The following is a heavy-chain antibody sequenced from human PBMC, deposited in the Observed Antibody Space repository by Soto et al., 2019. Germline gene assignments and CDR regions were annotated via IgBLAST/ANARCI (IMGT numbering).Heavy chain of an antibody. CDR1: GDSVSSNSAA. Sequence: PSQTLSLTCAISGDSVSSNSAAWNWIRPSPSRGLEWLGRTYYRSKWYNDYAVSVKSRITINPDTSKNQFSLQLNSVTPEDTAVYYCARDLGIVVVPAAILEYYYYGMDAWGQGTTVTVSS. J-gene: IGHJ6*02. V-gene: IGHV6-1*01. D-gene: IGHD2-2*02. CDR2: TYYRSKWYN. CDR3: ARDLGIVVVPAAILEYYYYGMDA.